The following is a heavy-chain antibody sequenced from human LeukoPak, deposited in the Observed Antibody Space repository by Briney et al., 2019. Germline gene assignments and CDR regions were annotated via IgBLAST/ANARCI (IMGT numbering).Heavy chain of an antibody. CDR3: ARHSETAIVYY. V-gene: IGHV5-51*01. CDR2: IYPGDSDT. D-gene: IGHD5-18*01. CDR1: GYSFTSYW. J-gene: IGHJ4*02. Sequence: KVSCKASGYSFTSYWIGWVRQMPGKGLEWMGIIYPGDSDTRYSPSFQGQVTISADKSISTAYLQWSSLKASDTAMYYCARHSETAIVYYWGQGTLVTVSS.